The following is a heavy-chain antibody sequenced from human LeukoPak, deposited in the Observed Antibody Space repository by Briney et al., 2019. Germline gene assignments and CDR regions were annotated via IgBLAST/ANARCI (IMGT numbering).Heavy chain of an antibody. J-gene: IGHJ6*02. CDR1: CRHLSCFY. V-gene: IGHV4-59*01. CDR2: IYYSGST. CDR3: ARDDSYYGMDV. Sequence: EPLSLTCSVSCRHLSCFYGRWIAQPTEKGLEWIGYIYYSGSTHYNPSLKTRVTISVDTSKNQCSLKLSSVTAADTAVYYCARDDSYYGMDVWGQGTTVTVSS.